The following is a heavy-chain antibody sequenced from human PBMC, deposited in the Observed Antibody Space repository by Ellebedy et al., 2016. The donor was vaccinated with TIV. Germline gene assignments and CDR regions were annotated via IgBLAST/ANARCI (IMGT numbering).Heavy chain of an antibody. V-gene: IGHV3-33*08. CDR2: IWYDGSNK. D-gene: IGHD3-9*01. CDR3: AREDHILTGQLDY. J-gene: IGHJ4*02. Sequence: GESLKISCAASGFTFSSYGMHWVRQAPGKGLEWVAVIWYDGSNKYYADSVKGRFTISRDNSKNTLYLQMNSLRAEDTSVYYCAREDHILTGQLDYWGQGTLVTVSS. CDR1: GFTFSSYG.